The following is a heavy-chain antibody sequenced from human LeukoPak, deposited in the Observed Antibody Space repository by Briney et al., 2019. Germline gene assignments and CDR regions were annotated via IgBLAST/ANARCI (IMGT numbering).Heavy chain of an antibody. D-gene: IGHD3-3*01. Sequence: GGSLRLSCAASGFTFTDYAMSWVRQAPGKGLEWVSDIRATSGITYYADSVKGRFTISRDNSKKMLYLQMNSLRADDTALYYCARDSDFYDSLTFYGMDVWGQGTTVIVSS. J-gene: IGHJ6*02. CDR1: GFTFTDYA. V-gene: IGHV3-23*01. CDR3: ARDSDFYDSLTFYGMDV. CDR2: IRATSGIT.